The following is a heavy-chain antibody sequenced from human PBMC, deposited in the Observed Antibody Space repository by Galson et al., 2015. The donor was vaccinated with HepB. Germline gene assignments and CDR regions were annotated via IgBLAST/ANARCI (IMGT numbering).Heavy chain of an antibody. CDR3: ASNGYGDSSGYYWGYYYYYGMDV. J-gene: IGHJ6*04. CDR2: ISGSGGST. Sequence: SLRLSCAASGFTFSSYAMSWVRQAPGKGLEWVSAISGSGGSTYYADSVKGRFTISRDNSKNTLYLQMNSLRAEDTAVYYCASNGYGDSSGYYWGYYYYYGMDVWGKGTTVTVSS. CDR1: GFTFSSYA. V-gene: IGHV3-23*01. D-gene: IGHD3-22*01.